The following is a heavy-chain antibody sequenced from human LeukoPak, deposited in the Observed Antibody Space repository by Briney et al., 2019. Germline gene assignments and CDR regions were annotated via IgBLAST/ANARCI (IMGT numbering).Heavy chain of an antibody. V-gene: IGHV4-59*08. Sequence: PSETLSLTCTVSGGSISSYYWSWIRQPPGKGLEWIGYISYSGSTNYNPSLKSRVTISVDTSKNQFSLQLGSVTAADTALYYCARHREMATITWTRTWFDYWGQGTLVTVSS. CDR2: ISYSGST. D-gene: IGHD5-24*01. J-gene: IGHJ4*02. CDR3: ARHREMATITWTRTWFDY. CDR1: GGSISSYY.